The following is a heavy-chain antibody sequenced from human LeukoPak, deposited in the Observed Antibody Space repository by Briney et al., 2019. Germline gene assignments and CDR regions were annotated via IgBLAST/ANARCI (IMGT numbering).Heavy chain of an antibody. V-gene: IGHV5-51*01. D-gene: IGHD6-13*01. CDR1: GYSFTSYW. Sequence: GESLKISCKGSGYSFTSYWIGWVRQMPGKGLEGMGIIYPGDSDTRYSPSFQGQVTISADKSISTAYLQWSSLKASDTAMYYCARPRIAAALNDAFDIWGHGTMVTVSS. J-gene: IGHJ3*02. CDR2: IYPGDSDT. CDR3: ARPRIAAALNDAFDI.